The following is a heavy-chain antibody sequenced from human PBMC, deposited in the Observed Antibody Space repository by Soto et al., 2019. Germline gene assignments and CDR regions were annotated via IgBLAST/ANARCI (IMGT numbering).Heavy chain of an antibody. V-gene: IGHV3-23*01. CDR2: ISGFYGTT. CDR1: GFTFSNFA. J-gene: IGHJ6*04. D-gene: IGHD3-10*01. CDR3: AKVGFQALWTPQKHAEYPYVTDV. Sequence: SLRLSCAASGFTFSNFALSWVRQSPGKGLEWVSSISGFYGTTYYSDSVKGRLTISRDNSKNTLYLQMNSLRVEDTAVYYCAKVGFQALWTPQKHAEYPYVTDVLAKATTVNVSS.